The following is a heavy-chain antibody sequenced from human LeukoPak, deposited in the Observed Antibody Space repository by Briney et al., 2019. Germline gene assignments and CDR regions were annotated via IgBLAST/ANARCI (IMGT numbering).Heavy chain of an antibody. V-gene: IGHV1-69*02. J-gene: IGHJ4*02. CDR1: GGTFSSYT. D-gene: IGHD6-13*01. CDR2: IIPILGIA. CDR3: ARTGYSSSWYGDYYFDY. Sequence: GASVKVSCKASGGTFSSYTISWERQAPGQGLEWMGRIIPILGIANYAQKFQGRVTITADKSTSTAYMELSSLRSEDTAVYYCARTGYSSSWYGDYYFDYWGQGTLVTVSS.